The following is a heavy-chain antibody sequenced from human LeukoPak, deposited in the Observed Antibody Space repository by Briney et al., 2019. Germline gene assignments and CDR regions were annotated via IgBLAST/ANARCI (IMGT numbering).Heavy chain of an antibody. CDR2: ISYDGSKK. CDR1: GFTFSSYA. V-gene: IGHV3-30*18. J-gene: IGHJ4*02. Sequence: GGSLRLSCAASGFTFSSYAMHWVRQAPGKGLEWVAVISYDGSKKYYADSVKGRFTISRDNSKNTLSLQMNSLRVEDTAVYYCAKEAGLDYFDYWGQGTLVTVSS. CDR3: AKEAGLDYFDY.